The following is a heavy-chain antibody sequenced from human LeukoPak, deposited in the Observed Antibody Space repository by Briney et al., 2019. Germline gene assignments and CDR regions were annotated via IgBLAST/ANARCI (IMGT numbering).Heavy chain of an antibody. Sequence: GGSLRLSCAASGFTFSSYAMSWVRQAPGKGLEWVSAISGSGGSTYYADSVKGRFTISRDNSKNTLYLQMNSLRAEDTAVYYCARDLLWFGELLDDYWGQGTLVTVSS. CDR3: ARDLLWFGELLDDY. CDR1: GFTFSSYA. J-gene: IGHJ4*02. V-gene: IGHV3-23*01. D-gene: IGHD3-10*01. CDR2: ISGSGGST.